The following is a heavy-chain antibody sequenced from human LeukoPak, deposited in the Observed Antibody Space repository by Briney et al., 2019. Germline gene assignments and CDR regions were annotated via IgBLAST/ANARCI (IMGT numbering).Heavy chain of an antibody. J-gene: IGHJ4*02. CDR3: ARALPSSGYFEFDY. V-gene: IGHV1-8*01. CDR1: GYTFTSYD. CDR2: INPNSGNT. D-gene: IGHD3-22*01. Sequence: GASVKVSCKASGYTFTSYDVNWVRQATGQGLEWIGWINPNSGNTGYAQKFQGRVTMTRDTSISTAYMELSSLRSEDTAVYYCARALPSSGYFEFDYWGQGTLVTVSS.